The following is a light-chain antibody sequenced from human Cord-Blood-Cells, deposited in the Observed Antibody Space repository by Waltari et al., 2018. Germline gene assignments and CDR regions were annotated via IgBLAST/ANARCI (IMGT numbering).Light chain of an antibody. CDR2: QDS. Sequence: SYELTQPPSVSVSPGQTASITCSGDKLGDKYAWWYQHNPGQSPVLVIYQDSKRPPGIPERFSGSNSGNTATLTISGTQAMDEADYYCQAWDSSTGVVFGGGTKLTVL. J-gene: IGLJ2*01. CDR1: KLGDKY. V-gene: IGLV3-1*01. CDR3: QAWDSSTGVV.